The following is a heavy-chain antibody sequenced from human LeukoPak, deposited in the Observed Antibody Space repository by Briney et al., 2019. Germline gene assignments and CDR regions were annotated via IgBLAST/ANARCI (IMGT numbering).Heavy chain of an antibody. CDR3: ARIPAAAGSYYYYGMDV. CDR2: IYSGGST. J-gene: IGHJ6*02. V-gene: IGHV3-53*01. D-gene: IGHD2-2*01. CDR1: GFTFSSNY. Sequence: GGSLRLSCAASGFTFSSNYMSWVRQAPGKGLEWVSVIYSGGSTYYADSVKGRFTISRDNSKNTLYLQMNSLRAEDTAVYYCARIPAAAGSYYYYGMDVWGQGTTVTVSS.